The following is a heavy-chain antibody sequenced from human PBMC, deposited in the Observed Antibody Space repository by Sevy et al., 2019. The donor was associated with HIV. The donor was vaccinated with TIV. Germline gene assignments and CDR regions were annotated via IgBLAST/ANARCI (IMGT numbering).Heavy chain of an antibody. CDR2: ISSSSSTI. Sequence: GGSLRLSCAASGFTFSSYSMNWVRQAPGKGLEWVSYISSSSSTIYYADSVKGRFTISGDNAKNSLYLQMNSLRAEDTAVYYCARGRIAVAVLWGQGTLVTVSS. J-gene: IGHJ4*02. CDR1: GFTFSSYS. D-gene: IGHD6-19*01. CDR3: ARGRIAVAVL. V-gene: IGHV3-48*01.